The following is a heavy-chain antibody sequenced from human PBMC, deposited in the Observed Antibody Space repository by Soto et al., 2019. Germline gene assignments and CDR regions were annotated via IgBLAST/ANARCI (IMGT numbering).Heavy chain of an antibody. D-gene: IGHD6-19*01. V-gene: IGHV1-46*01. CDR3: AREEQSFIIVMDV. CDR1: GYTFSNYY. Sequence: ASVKVSCKASGYTFSNYYIHWVRQAPGQGLEWMGIITPSSDGSTYAQKFQGRVTMTWDTSTNTVYMELSSLRSEDTAVYYCAREEQSFIIVMDVWGQGTTVTVSS. CDR2: ITPSSDGS. J-gene: IGHJ6*02.